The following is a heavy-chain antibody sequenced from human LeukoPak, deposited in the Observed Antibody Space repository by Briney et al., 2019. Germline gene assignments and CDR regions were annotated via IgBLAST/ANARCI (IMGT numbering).Heavy chain of an antibody. CDR1: GGSISGSTW. J-gene: IGHJ4*02. CDR2: IYHSGRT. D-gene: IGHD6-19*01. Sequence: SETLSLTCTVSGGSISGSTWWSWVRQPPGKGLEWIGEIYHSGRTNFNPSLKSRVTISVDKSKNQFSLRLNSVTAADTAVYYCARVQFSSGSLDYWGQGTLVTFSS. CDR3: ARVQFSSGSLDY. V-gene: IGHV4-4*02.